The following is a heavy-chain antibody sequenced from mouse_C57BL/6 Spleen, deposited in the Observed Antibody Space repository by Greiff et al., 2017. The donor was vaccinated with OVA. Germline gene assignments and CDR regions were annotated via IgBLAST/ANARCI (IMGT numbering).Heavy chain of an antibody. V-gene: IGHV5-17*01. CDR1: GFTFSDYG. D-gene: IGHD1-1*01. Sequence: EVQGVESGGGLVKPGGSLKLSCAASGFTFSDYGMHWVRQAPEKGLEWVAYISRGSSTIYYADTVKGRFTSSRDNAKNTLFLQMTSLRSEDTAMYYCASDYYGSSYFDYWGQGTTLTVSS. CDR3: ASDYYGSSYFDY. J-gene: IGHJ2*01. CDR2: ISRGSSTI.